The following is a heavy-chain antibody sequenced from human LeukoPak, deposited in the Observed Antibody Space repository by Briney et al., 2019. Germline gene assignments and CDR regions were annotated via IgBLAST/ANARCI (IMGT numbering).Heavy chain of an antibody. CDR2: IYYSGST. D-gene: IGHD2-21*02. J-gene: IGHJ6*02. Sequence: SETLSLTCTVSGGSISSYYWSWIRQPPGKGLEWIGYIYYSGSTNYNPSLKSRVTISVDTSKNQFSLKLSSVTAADTAVYYWARMSLDCGGDCYRGDPYYYYGMDVWGQGTTVTVSS. CDR1: GGSISSYY. CDR3: ARMSLDCGGDCYRGDPYYYYGMDV. V-gene: IGHV4-59*08.